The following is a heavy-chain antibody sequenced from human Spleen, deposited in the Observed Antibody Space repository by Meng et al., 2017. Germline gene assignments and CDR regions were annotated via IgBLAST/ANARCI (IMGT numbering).Heavy chain of an antibody. V-gene: IGHV1-2*06. CDR2: INPNSGGT. D-gene: IGHD6-13*01. J-gene: IGHJ4*02. CDR1: GYTFNRHW. CDR3: ARGWQQLVELDY. Sequence: QVQLVQSGAEVKNPGASVKVSCKASGYTFNRHWMHWVRQAPGQGLEWMGRINPNSGGTNYAQKFQGRVTMTRDTSISTAYMELSRLRSDDTAVYYCARGWQQLVELDYWGQGTLVTVSS.